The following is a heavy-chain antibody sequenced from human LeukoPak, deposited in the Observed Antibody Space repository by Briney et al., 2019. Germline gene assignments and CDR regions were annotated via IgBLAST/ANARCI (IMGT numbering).Heavy chain of an antibody. CDR3: ARDGGYSGYVLYYFDY. D-gene: IGHD5-12*01. J-gene: IGHJ4*02. V-gene: IGHV3-33*05. CDR2: ISYEGSNE. CDR1: GFSFSSYG. Sequence: PGRSLRLSCAASGFSFSSYGMHWVRQAPGKGLEWVAVISYEGSNEYYADSVKGRFTISRDNSKNTLYLQMNSLRAEDTAVYYCARDGGYSGYVLYYFDYWGQGTLVTVSS.